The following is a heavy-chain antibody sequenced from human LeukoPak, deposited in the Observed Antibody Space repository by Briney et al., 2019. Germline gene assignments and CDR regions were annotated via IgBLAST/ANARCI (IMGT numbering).Heavy chain of an antibody. CDR2: ISGSGSHT. J-gene: IGHJ4*02. CDR3: AKDRGYSYGISEY. Sequence: GGSLRLSCSASGFTFTTYAMTWVRQAPGKGLEWLSVISGSGSHTYYADSVGGRFTISRDNSKNTLYLQMNSLRVDDTAVYYCAKDRGYSYGISEYWGQGTLVTVSS. V-gene: IGHV3-23*01. D-gene: IGHD5-18*01. CDR1: GFTFTTYA.